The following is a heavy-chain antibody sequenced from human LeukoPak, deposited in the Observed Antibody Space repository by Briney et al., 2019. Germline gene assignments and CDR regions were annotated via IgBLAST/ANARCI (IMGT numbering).Heavy chain of an antibody. CDR3: AKVTFSSGAHFDY. Sequence: GGSLRLSCAASGFTFSSYGMHWVRQAPGKGLEWVAFIRYDGSNKYYADSVKGRFTISRDNSKNTLYLQMNSLRAEDTAVYYCAKVTFSSGAHFDYWGQGTLVTVSS. D-gene: IGHD3-22*01. CDR2: IRYDGSNK. J-gene: IGHJ4*02. CDR1: GFTFSSYG. V-gene: IGHV3-30*02.